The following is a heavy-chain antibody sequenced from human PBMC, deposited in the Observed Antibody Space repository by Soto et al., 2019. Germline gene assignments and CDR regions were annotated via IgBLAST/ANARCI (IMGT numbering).Heavy chain of an antibody. CDR1: GFSVSTSGVG. D-gene: IGHD2-15*01. CDR3: AHKGGRGAGMDV. J-gene: IGHJ6*02. Sequence: QITLKESGPTLVEPTQTLTLTCTFSGFSVSTSGVGVAWIRQPPGKALEWLALIYWDGDERYSPFLQSRVTITKDTSKNQVVLTMTNMDPVETATYYCAHKGGRGAGMDVWGQGTTVTVSS. CDR2: IYWDGDE. V-gene: IGHV2-5*02.